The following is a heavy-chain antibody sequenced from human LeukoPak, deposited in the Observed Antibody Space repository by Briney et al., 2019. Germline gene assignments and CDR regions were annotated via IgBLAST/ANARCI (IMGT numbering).Heavy chain of an antibody. D-gene: IGHD3-10*01. J-gene: IGHJ4*02. V-gene: IGHV1-24*01. CDR2: FDPEDGET. CDR1: GYTLTELS. CDR3: ATDWPQYGVFDY. Sequence: ASVKVSRKVSGYTLTELSMHWLRQAPGKGLEWMGGFDPEDGETIYAQKFQGRVTMTEDTSTDTAYMELSSLRSEDTAVYYCATDWPQYGVFDYWGQGTLVTVSS.